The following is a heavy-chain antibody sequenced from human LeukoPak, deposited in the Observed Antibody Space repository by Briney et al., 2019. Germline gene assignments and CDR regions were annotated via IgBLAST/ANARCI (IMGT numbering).Heavy chain of an antibody. D-gene: IGHD3-3*01. CDR3: AKDHDFWSGYSDY. J-gene: IGHJ4*02. CDR1: GFTVSSNY. V-gene: IGHV3-53*01. CDR2: IYSGGST. Sequence: GGSLRLSCAASGFTVSSNYMSWVRQAPGKGLEWVSVIYSGGSTYYADSVKGRFTISRDNSKNTLYLQMNSLRAEDTAVYYCAKDHDFWSGYSDYWGQGTLVTVSS.